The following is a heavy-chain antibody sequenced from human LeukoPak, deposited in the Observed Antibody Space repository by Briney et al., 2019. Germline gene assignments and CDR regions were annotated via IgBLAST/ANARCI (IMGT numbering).Heavy chain of an antibody. Sequence: PSETLSLTCAVYGGSFSGYYWSWIRQPPGKGLEWIGEINHSGSTNYNPSLKSRVTISVDTSKNQFSLKLSSVTAADTAVYYCAASWYNFAYWGQGTLVTVSS. CDR2: INHSGST. D-gene: IGHD6-13*01. J-gene: IGHJ4*02. CDR3: AASWYNFAY. V-gene: IGHV4-34*01. CDR1: GGSFSGYY.